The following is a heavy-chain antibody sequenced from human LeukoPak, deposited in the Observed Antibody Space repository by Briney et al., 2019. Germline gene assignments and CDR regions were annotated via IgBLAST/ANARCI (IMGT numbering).Heavy chain of an antibody. CDR1: GGTFSSYA. J-gene: IGHJ4*02. V-gene: IGHV1-69*13. CDR2: IIPIFGTA. CDR3: ARGYRYYYGSGSYLNY. D-gene: IGHD3-10*01. Sequence: ASVKVSCKASGGTFSSYAISWVRQAPGQGLEWMGGIIPIFGTANYAQKFQGRVTITADESTSTAYMELRSLRSDDTAVYYCARGYRYYYGSGSYLNYWGQGTLVTVSS.